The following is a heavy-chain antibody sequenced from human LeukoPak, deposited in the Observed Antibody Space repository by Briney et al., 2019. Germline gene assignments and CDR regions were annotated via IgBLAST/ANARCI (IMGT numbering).Heavy chain of an antibody. Sequence: GGSLRLSCVASGLTFHEYAMHWVRQAPGEGLEFVSLISADGGSTFYAGCVRGRFNKSRNNSKNSLYLQMNSLRTEDNGMYYCAKESGKFDYWGQGTLVAVSS. CDR1: GLTFHEYA. CDR3: AKESGKFDY. CDR2: ISADGGST. J-gene: IGHJ4*02. V-gene: IGHV3-43*02.